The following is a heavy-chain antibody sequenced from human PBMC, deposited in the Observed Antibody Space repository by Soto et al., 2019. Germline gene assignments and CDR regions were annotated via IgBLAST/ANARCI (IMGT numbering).Heavy chain of an antibody. CDR1: GYTFTSDA. V-gene: IGHV1-3*01. D-gene: IGHD3-22*01. Sequence: VHLVQSGAEVKKPGASVKVSCRASGYTFTSDAMHWVRQAPGQGLEWLGWINVGTGYTTFSQKFQGRGSITRVTYASTAYMELSSHRSEDTAIYYCARAGAWGSNYDDAAFDAWGQGTKVTVSS. CDR3: ARAGAWGSNYDDAAFDA. J-gene: IGHJ3*01. CDR2: INVGTGYT.